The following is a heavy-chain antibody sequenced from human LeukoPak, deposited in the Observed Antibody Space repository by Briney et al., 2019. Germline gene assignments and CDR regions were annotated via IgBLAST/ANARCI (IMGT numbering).Heavy chain of an antibody. J-gene: IGHJ6*03. D-gene: IGHD3-3*01. CDR1: GGSIISTNW. CDR2: IYYSGST. V-gene: IGHV4-4*02. CDR3: ARGPPVEWLRYYYYMDV. Sequence: KPSETLSLTCAVSGGSIISTNWWSWVRQPPGKGLEWIGSIYYSGSTYYNPSLKSRVTISVDTSKNQFSLKLSSVTAADTAVYYCARGPPVEWLRYYYYMDVWGKGTTVTVSS.